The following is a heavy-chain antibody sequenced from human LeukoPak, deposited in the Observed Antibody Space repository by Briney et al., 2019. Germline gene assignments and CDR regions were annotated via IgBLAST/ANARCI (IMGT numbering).Heavy chain of an antibody. CDR1: GFTFSSYA. CDR3: ARESSSWFSSWFDP. D-gene: IGHD6-13*01. V-gene: IGHV3-30*04. J-gene: IGHJ5*02. Sequence: PAGSLRFSCAASGFTFSSYAMHWVRQAPGKGLEWVAVISYDGSNKYYADSVKGRFTISRDNSKNTLYLQMHSMRAEDTAVYYCARESSSWFSSWFDPWGQGTLVTVSS. CDR2: ISYDGSNK.